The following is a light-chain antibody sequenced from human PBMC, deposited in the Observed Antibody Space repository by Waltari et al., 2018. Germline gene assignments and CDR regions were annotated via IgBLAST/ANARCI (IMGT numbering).Light chain of an antibody. CDR2: GAS. Sequence: EIVLTQSRGTLSLSPGEGATVSCRASQSVNTDLAWYQQRPGQAPRLLIYGASSRATGIPDRFSGSGSGTDFTLNISRLDPEDFAVYFCQQYGSSPRTFGQGTKVEVK. V-gene: IGKV3-20*01. J-gene: IGKJ1*01. CDR3: QQYGSSPRT. CDR1: QSVNTD.